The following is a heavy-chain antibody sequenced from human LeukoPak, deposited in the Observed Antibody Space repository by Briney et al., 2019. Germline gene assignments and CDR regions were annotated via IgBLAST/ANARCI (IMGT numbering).Heavy chain of an antibody. V-gene: IGHV3-30*09. J-gene: IGHJ4*02. CDR3: ARDKSGDYIMDS. CDR1: GFTLTSYA. D-gene: IGHD4-17*01. CDR2: ITYDGRIQ. Sequence: GGSLRLSCAASGFTLTSYAMHWVRQAPGKGLDWVAVITYDGRIQYYADSVKGRFAISRDTSKNTLYLQKNSLRVEDTAVYYCARDKSGDYIMDSWGQGILVTASS.